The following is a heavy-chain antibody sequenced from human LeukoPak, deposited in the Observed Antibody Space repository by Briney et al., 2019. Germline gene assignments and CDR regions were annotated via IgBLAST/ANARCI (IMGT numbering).Heavy chain of an antibody. D-gene: IGHD6-19*01. CDR1: GGSISSSSYY. J-gene: IGHJ4*02. V-gene: IGHV4-39*01. Sequence: PSETLSLTCTVSGGSISSSSYYRGWIRQPPGKGLEWIGSIYYSGSTYYNPSLKSRVTISVDTSKNQFSLKLSSVTAADTAVYYCARHGYSSGWHPVGYYFDYWGQGTLVTVSS. CDR3: ARHGYSSGWHPVGYYFDY. CDR2: IYYSGST.